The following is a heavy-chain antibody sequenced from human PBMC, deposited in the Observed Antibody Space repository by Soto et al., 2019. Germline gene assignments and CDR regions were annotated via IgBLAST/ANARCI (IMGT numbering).Heavy chain of an antibody. CDR3: AREDNSNWFDP. Sequence: KHSESRSLTSAVSGGSISSYDWTWIRQPPGKGLEWIGYIYYSGSTNYNPSLKSRVTISVDTSKNQFSLKLSSVTAADTAVYYCAREDNSNWFDPWGQGTLVTVYS. V-gene: IGHV4-59*01. D-gene: IGHD1-20*01. J-gene: IGHJ5*02. CDR2: IYYSGST. CDR1: GGSISSYD.